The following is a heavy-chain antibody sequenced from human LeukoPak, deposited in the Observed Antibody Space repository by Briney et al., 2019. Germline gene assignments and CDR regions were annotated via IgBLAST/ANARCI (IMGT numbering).Heavy chain of an antibody. V-gene: IGHV6-1*01. Sequence: SQTLSLTCAISGDSVSSNSAAWNWIRQSPSRGLEWLGRTYYRSKWYNDYAVSVKSRITINPDTSKNQFSLQLNSVTPEDTAVYYCARAVVTRGIMGSSWYVDYWGQGTLVTVSS. CDR1: GDSVSSNSAA. J-gene: IGHJ4*02. CDR3: ARAVVTRGIMGSSWYVDY. CDR2: TYYRSKWYN. D-gene: IGHD6-13*01.